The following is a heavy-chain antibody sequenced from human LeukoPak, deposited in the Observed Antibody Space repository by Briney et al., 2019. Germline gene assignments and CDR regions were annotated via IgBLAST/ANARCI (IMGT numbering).Heavy chain of an antibody. CDR3: ARRGFDWSYYFDY. CDR2: TYTSGST. V-gene: IGHV4-4*07. D-gene: IGHD3-9*01. Sequence: SETLSLTCTVSGASISSFFWSWIRQPAGKGLEWIGRTYTSGSTNYNPSLASRVTMSVDTSKNQFSLKLSSVTAADTAVYYCARRGFDWSYYFDYWGQGTLVTVSS. CDR1: GASISSFF. J-gene: IGHJ4*02.